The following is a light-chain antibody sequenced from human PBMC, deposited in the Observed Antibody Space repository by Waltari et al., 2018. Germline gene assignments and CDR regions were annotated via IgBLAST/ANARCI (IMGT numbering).Light chain of an antibody. V-gene: IGKV1-9*01. CDR2: AAS. Sequence: TQLTQSPSSLAASVGDRVTISCRTSQVILGYLSWYQQKPGKAPKLLIYAASTLQSGVPSRFSGSGSGMDFNITISNLQPEDFATYYCQQLKSYPITFGGGTKVEI. CDR3: QQLKSYPIT. CDR1: QVILGY. J-gene: IGKJ4*01.